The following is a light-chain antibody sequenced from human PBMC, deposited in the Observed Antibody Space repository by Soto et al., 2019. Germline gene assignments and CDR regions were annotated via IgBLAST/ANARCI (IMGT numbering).Light chain of an antibody. CDR1: RSLVYSDGNAY. CDR2: KAS. J-gene: IGKJ1*01. V-gene: IGKV2-30*01. Sequence: DVVMTQSPLSLPVTLGQPASISCRSSRSLVYSDGNAYLNWFQQRPGQSPRRLIYKASNRDSGVPDRFSGSGCGTDFTLQINRVEAEDVGVYYCMQGTHWPPTFGRGTRVEI. CDR3: MQGTHWPPT.